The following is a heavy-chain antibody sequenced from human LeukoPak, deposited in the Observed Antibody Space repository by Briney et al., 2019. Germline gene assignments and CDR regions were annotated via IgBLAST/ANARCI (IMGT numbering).Heavy chain of an antibody. CDR1: GFTVSSNY. V-gene: IGHV3-66*01. CDR2: IYSGGST. Sequence: GGSLKLSCAASGFTVSSNYMSWVRQAPGKGLEWGSVIYSGGSTYYADSVKGRFTIPRDNSKNTLYLQMNSLRAEDTAVYYCARDTYYYGSGSYYYYYGMDVWGQGTTVTVSS. J-gene: IGHJ6*02. CDR3: ARDTYYYGSGSYYYYYGMDV. D-gene: IGHD3-10*01.